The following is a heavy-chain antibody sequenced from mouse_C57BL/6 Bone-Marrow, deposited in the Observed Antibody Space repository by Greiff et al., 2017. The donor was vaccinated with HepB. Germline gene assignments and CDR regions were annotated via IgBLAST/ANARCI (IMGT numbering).Heavy chain of an antibody. Sequence: VQLQQSGAELVKPGASVKMSCKASGYTFTSYWITWVKQRPGQGLEWIGDIYPGSGSTNYNEKFKSKATLTVDTSSSTAYMQLSSLTSEDAAVYYCAGYGSSPFAYWGQGTLVTVSA. D-gene: IGHD1-1*01. CDR2: IYPGSGST. V-gene: IGHV1-55*01. CDR1: GYTFTSYW. J-gene: IGHJ3*01. CDR3: AGYGSSPFAY.